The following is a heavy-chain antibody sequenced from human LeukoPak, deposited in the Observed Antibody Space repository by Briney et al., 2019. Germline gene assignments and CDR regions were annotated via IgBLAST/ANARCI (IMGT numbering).Heavy chain of an antibody. D-gene: IGHD6-19*01. CDR1: GFTFSSYS. J-gene: IGHJ4*02. CDR2: ISSSSSTI. CDR3: ARDLGGYSSGWSDY. Sequence: GGSLRLSCAASGFTFSSYSMNWVRQAPGKGLEWVSYISSSSSTIYYADSVKGRFTISRDNAKNSLYLQMNSLRAEDTAVYYCARDLGGYSSGWSDYWGQGTLVTVSS. V-gene: IGHV3-48*01.